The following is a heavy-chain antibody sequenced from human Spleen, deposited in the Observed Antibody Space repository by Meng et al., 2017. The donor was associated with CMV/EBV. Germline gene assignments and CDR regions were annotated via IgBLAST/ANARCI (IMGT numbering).Heavy chain of an antibody. V-gene: IGHV5-51*01. CDR1: EYTFTNYW. CDR2: INPIDSDT. D-gene: IGHD5-24*01. CDR3: VRPVEMASISTCHL. Sequence: KVSCKGSEYTFTNYWIAWVRQMPGKGLEWMGIINPIDSDTRYSPSFQGRVTISVDKSISTAYLQWRSLRASDTAMYYCVRPVEMASISTCHLWGQGTMVTVSS. J-gene: IGHJ3*01.